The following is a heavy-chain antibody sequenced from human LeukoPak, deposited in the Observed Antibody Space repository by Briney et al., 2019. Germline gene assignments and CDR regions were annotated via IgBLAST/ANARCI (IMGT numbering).Heavy chain of an antibody. CDR1: GFTFSSNA. CDR3: AKDVTYYYDSSGYFA. V-gene: IGHV3-23*01. J-gene: IGHJ5*02. Sequence: GGSLRLSCAATGFTFSSNAMNWVRQAPGKGLEWVSAISDSGGSTSYADSVKGRFTISRDNSKNTLYLQMNSLRAEDTAVYYCAKDVTYYYDSSGYFAWGQGTLVTVSS. D-gene: IGHD3-22*01. CDR2: ISDSGGST.